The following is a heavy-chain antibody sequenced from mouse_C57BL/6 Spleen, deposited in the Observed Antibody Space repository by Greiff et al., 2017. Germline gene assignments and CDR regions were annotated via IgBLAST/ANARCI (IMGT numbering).Heavy chain of an antibody. J-gene: IGHJ1*03. V-gene: IGHV14-4*01. CDR2: IDPENGDT. Sequence: VQLQQPGAELVRPGASVKLSCTASGFNIKDDYMHWVKQRPEQGLEWIGWIDPENGDTEYASKFQGKATLTGDTFSNTAYLQLSSLTSEDTAVYYCTTPIGNDYSSPYWYFEVWGTETTVTVSS. D-gene: IGHD1-1*01. CDR1: GFNIKDDY. CDR3: TTPIGNDYSSPYWYFEV.